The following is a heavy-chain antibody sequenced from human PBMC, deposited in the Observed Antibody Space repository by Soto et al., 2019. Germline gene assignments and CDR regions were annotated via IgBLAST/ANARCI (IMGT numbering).Heavy chain of an antibody. CDR1: GGSISSCSWC. Sequence: PSETLSLTCTVSGGSISSCSWCWIWLRQPPGKGLEWIGYIYYSGSTNYNPSLKSRVTISVDTSKNQFSLKLSSVTAADTAVYYCASLWTGTTGFDYWGQGTLVTVSS. D-gene: IGHD1-7*01. CDR3: ASLWTGTTGFDY. J-gene: IGHJ4*02. CDR2: IYYSGST. V-gene: IGHV4-61*01.